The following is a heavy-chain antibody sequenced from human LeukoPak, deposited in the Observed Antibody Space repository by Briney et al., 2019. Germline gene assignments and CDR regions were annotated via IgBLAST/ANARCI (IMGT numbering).Heavy chain of an antibody. V-gene: IGHV1-18*01. CDR1: GYTFSNYG. J-gene: IGHJ4*02. D-gene: IGHD3-22*01. CDR2: IIAYNGNT. Sequence: ASVKVSCKASGYTFSNYGISWVRQAPGQGLEWLGWIIAYNGNTHYAQKLQGRVTLTTDTSTSTAYMEVRSLRSDDTAVYFCARVIPDYYDSSSYPLFFDYWGQGTLVTVSS. CDR3: ARVIPDYYDSSSYPLFFDY.